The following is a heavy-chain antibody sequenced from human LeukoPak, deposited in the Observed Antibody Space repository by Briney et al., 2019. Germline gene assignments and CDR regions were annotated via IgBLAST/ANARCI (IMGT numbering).Heavy chain of an antibody. J-gene: IGHJ4*02. Sequence: GASVKVSCKASGYTFTSYDINWVRQATGQGLEWMGWMNPNCGNTGYAQKFQGRVTITRNTSISTAYMELSSLRSEDTAVYYCARGPVRQYELDYWGQGTLVTVSS. CDR3: ARGPVRQYELDY. CDR2: MNPNCGNT. D-gene: IGHD1-7*01. CDR1: GYTFTSYD. V-gene: IGHV1-8*03.